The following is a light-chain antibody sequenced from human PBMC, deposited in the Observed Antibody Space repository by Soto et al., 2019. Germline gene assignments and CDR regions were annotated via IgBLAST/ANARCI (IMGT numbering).Light chain of an antibody. CDR3: QQYNIWPRT. J-gene: IGKJ1*01. CDR2: GAS. V-gene: IGKV3-15*01. CDR1: QNLRSS. Sequence: VMTQSPATLSVSPGERATLSCRASQNLRSSLAWYQQKPGQAPRLLIYGASTRATGIPARFSGSGSGTESTLTISSLQSEDFAVYFCQQYNIWPRTFGQGTKVDIK.